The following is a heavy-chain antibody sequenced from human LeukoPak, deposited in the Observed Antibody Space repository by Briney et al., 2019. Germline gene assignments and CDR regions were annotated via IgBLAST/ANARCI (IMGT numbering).Heavy chain of an antibody. Sequence: GGSLRLSCAASGVTVSNNYMNWVRQAPGKGLEWVSVIYSGGGTYYADSVKGRPTISRDNSKNTLYLQMNSLRAEDTAVYYCARSTVMVKGGFDYWGQGTLVTVSS. J-gene: IGHJ4*02. CDR2: IYSGGGT. V-gene: IGHV3-53*01. D-gene: IGHD5-18*01. CDR1: GVTVSNNY. CDR3: ARSTVMVKGGFDY.